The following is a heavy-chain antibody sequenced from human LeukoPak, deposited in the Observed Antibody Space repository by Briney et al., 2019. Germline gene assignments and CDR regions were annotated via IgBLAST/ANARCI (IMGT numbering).Heavy chain of an antibody. Sequence: SETLSLTCTVSGGSISNYYWSWLRQPPGKGLEWIGHIYSTGSTTYSPSLKSRVIMSADTSKNQFSLKVTSATAADTAVYYCARHRPEGSYPLDSWGQGALVTVSS. V-gene: IGHV4-59*08. CDR3: ARHRPEGSYPLDS. CDR2: IYSTGST. J-gene: IGHJ4*02. CDR1: GGSISNYY.